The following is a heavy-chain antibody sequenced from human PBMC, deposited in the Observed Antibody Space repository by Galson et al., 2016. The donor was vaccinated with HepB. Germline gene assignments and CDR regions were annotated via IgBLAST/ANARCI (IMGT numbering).Heavy chain of an antibody. V-gene: IGHV3-7*01. CDR2: IRGDGIVS. D-gene: IGHD3-10*01. CDR1: SFTFSNYY. Sequence: SLRLSCAASSFTFSNYYMSWIRQAPGKGLEWVANIRGDGIVSYYAESVRGRFTISRDHAKNSLYLQMNGLRVDETAVYYCSREMTGSYFDWGQGTLVTVSS. CDR3: SREMTGSYFD. J-gene: IGHJ4*02.